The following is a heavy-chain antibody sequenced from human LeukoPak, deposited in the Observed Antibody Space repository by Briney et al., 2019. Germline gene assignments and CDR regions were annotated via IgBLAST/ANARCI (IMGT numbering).Heavy chain of an antibody. CDR1: GDNFNSYA. J-gene: IGHJ4*02. CDR3: ASGEGFGESMSFDN. CDR2: TIPIFDTA. Sequence: GASVKVSCKASGDNFNSYASSWVRQAPGQGLEWMGGTIPIFDTADYAQKFQDRVTITADESTSTAYMELSSLRSDDTAVYYCASGEGFGESMSFDNWGQGTLVTVSS. D-gene: IGHD3-10*01. V-gene: IGHV1-69*13.